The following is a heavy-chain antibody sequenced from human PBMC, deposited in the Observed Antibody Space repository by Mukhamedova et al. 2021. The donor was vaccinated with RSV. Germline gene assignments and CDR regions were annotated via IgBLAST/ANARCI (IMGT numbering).Heavy chain of an antibody. CDR3: ARGTGDSSLDH. CDR2: YDGSRK. Sequence: YDGSRKYYVDSVKGRFTVSRDNSKNTLHLQMNSLRDEDTAVYYCARGTGDSSLDHWGQGTLVTVSS. J-gene: IGHJ4*02. D-gene: IGHD2-8*02. V-gene: IGHV3-33*01.